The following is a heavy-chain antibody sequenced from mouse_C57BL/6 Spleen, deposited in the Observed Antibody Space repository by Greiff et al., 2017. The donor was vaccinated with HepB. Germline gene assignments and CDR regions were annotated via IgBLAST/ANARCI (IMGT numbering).Heavy chain of an antibody. V-gene: IGHV1-54*01. Sequence: VQLQQSGAELVRPGTSVKLSCKASGYAFTNYLIEWVKQRPGQGLEWIGVINPGSGGTNYNEKFKGKATLTADKSSSTAYMQLSSLTSEDSAVYCWARSVIEDYFDYWGQGTTLTVSS. CDR2: INPGSGGT. J-gene: IGHJ2*01. CDR3: ARSVIEDYFDY. CDR1: GYAFTNYL. D-gene: IGHD1-1*01.